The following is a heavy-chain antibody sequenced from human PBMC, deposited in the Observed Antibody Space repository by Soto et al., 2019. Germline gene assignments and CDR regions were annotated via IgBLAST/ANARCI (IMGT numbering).Heavy chain of an antibody. V-gene: IGHV4-39*01. CDR2: IYYSGST. CDR3: ARHYGDYVKFFDY. Sequence: QLQLQESGPGLVKPSETLSLTCTVSGGSISSSSYYWGWIRQPPGKGLEWIGSIYYSGSTYYNPSLKSRVTISVDTSKNQFSLKLSSVTAADTAVYYCARHYGDYVKFFDYWGQGTLVTVSS. CDR1: GGSISSSSYY. J-gene: IGHJ4*02. D-gene: IGHD4-17*01.